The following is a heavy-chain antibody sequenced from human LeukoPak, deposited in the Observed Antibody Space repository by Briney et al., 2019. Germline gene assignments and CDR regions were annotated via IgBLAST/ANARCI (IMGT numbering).Heavy chain of an antibody. J-gene: IGHJ4*02. Sequence: GGSLRLSCAASGFTFSSYAMSWVRQAPGKGLEWVSAISGSGGSTYYADSVKGRFTISRDNSKNTLYLRMNSLRAEDTAVYYCAKGLRFFPFLYYFDYWGQGTLVTVSS. CDR2: ISGSGGST. V-gene: IGHV3-23*01. D-gene: IGHD3-3*01. CDR3: AKGLRFFPFLYYFDY. CDR1: GFTFSSYA.